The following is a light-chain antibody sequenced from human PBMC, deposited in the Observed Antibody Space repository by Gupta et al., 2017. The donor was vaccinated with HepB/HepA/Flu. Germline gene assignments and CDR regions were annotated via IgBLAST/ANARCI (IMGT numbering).Light chain of an antibody. V-gene: IGKV1-39*01. J-gene: IGKJ2*02. CDR2: AAS. CDR3: QQSDSTPPGI. Sequence: DIQMTQSPSSLSASVGDRVTITCRASQSISSYLHWYQQKPGKAPKLLIYAASSLQSGVPSRFSGSGSGTDFTLTISSLQPEDFAPYYCQQSDSTPPGIFGQGTKMEIK. CDR1: QSISSY.